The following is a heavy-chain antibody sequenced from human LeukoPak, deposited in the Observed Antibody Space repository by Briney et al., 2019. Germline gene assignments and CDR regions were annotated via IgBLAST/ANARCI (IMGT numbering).Heavy chain of an antibody. CDR3: AQQVGYCSSGSCYFTY. D-gene: IGHD2-15*01. J-gene: IGHJ1*01. CDR1: VFSFNTYA. CDR2: ISNTGGST. V-gene: IGHV3-23*01. Sequence: GGSLRLSCAASVFSFNTYAMSWVRQAPGKGLEWVSAISNTGGSTYYADSVKGRFTISRDKSKNTLSLQMNSLRAEDTAVYYCAQQVGYCSSGSCYFTYWGQGTLVTVSS.